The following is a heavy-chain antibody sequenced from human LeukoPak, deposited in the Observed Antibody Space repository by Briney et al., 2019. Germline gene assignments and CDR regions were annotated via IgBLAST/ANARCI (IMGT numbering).Heavy chain of an antibody. Sequence: SQTLSLTCAISGDSFSSNSAAWNWVRQSPSGGLEWLGRTYYRSKWYTDYAESVKSRITINPDTSKNQFSLQVNSVTPEDTAVYYCARGSSRIYYYDSSGYSHAFDYWGQGILVTVSS. CDR2: TYYRSKWYT. J-gene: IGHJ4*02. D-gene: IGHD3-22*01. CDR3: ARGSSRIYYYDSSGYSHAFDY. CDR1: GDSFSSNSAA. V-gene: IGHV6-1*01.